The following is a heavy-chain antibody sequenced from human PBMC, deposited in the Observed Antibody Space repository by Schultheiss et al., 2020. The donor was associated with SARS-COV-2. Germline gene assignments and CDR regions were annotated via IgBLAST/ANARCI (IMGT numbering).Heavy chain of an antibody. D-gene: IGHD3-10*01. CDR2: IYYSGST. CDR3: ARGGVPDY. V-gene: IGHV4-59*12. CDR1: GFTFDDYA. Sequence: ESLKISCAASGFTFDDYAMHWVRQAPGKGLEWIGYIYYSGSTNYNPSLKSRVTISVDKSKNQFSLKLSSVTAADTAVYYCARGGVPDYWGQGTLVTVSS. J-gene: IGHJ4*02.